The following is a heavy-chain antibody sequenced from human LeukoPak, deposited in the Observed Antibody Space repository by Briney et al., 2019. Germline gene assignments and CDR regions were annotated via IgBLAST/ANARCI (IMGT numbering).Heavy chain of an antibody. CDR2: INLNSGGT. CDR3: VRDKATVATPYFDF. Sequence: ASVKVSCKASGFTFTGYYIHWVRRAPGQGLERMGWINLNSGGTNYAQNFQGRVTMTRDTSISTAYMDLSRLRSDDTAVYYCVRDKATVATPYFDFWGQGTLVTVSS. CDR1: GFTFTGYY. J-gene: IGHJ4*02. D-gene: IGHD4-17*01. V-gene: IGHV1-2*02.